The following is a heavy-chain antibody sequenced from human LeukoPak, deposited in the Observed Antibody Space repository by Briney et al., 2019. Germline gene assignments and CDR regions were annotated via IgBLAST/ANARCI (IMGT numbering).Heavy chain of an antibody. CDR3: ARDDWYSSGGADGRY. J-gene: IGHJ4*02. CDR2: IYHSGST. V-gene: IGHV4-39*07. CDR1: GGSISSSSYY. D-gene: IGHD6-19*01. Sequence: PSETLSLTCTVSGGSISSSSYYWGWIRQPPGKGLEWIGSIYHSGSTYYNPSLKSRVTISVDTSKNQFSLKLSSVTAADTAVYYCARDDWYSSGGADGRYWGQGTLVTVSS.